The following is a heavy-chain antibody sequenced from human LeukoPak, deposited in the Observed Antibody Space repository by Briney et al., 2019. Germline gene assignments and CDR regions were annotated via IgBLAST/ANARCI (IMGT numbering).Heavy chain of an antibody. CDR1: GLTFSSYA. CDR3: AKTGGYYYDSSGYSFDY. D-gene: IGHD3-22*01. CDR2: LSGSGGST. J-gene: IGHJ4*02. V-gene: IGHV3-23*01. Sequence: GGSLTLSCAASGLTFSSYAMSGVRQPPGKGLEGVSALSGSGGSTYYADSVKGRFTISRDNSKNTLYLQMNSLRAEDTAVYYCAKTGGYYYDSSGYSFDYWGQGTLVTVSS.